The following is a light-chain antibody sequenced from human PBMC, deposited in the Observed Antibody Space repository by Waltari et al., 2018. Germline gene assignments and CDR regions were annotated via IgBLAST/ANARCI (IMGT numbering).Light chain of an antibody. CDR3: QQGNSYPYS. J-gene: IGKJ2*03. CDR2: YAN. CDR1: QDISSY. Sequence: IQMSQSPSSLSASVGDRVTITCRASQDISSYLNWYQQKPGKAPKLLIYYANSLASGVPSRFSGSGSVTEFTLTISSLQPEDFATYYCQQGNSYPYSFGQGTKVEIK. V-gene: IGKV1-13*02.